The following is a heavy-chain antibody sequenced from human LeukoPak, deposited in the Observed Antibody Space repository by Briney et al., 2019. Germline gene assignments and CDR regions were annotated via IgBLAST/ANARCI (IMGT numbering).Heavy chain of an antibody. CDR3: AGATATGTGRAFHY. V-gene: IGHV4-34*01. CDR1: GESITAYY. J-gene: IGHJ4*02. D-gene: IGHD3-10*01. Sequence: PSETLSLTCAVYGESITAYYWTWIRQPPGKGLEWIGEVRHSGSTNYNPPLKSRVTMSVDMSKNQFSLKLNSVTAADTAVYYCAGATATGTGRAFHYWAQGNLVPVSS. CDR2: VRHSGST.